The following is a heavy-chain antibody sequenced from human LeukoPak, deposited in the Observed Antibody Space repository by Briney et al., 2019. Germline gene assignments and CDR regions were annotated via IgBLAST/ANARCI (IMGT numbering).Heavy chain of an antibody. CDR1: GFTLSSYS. J-gene: IGHJ4*02. Sequence: GGSLRLSCAASGFTLSSYSLHWVRRAPGEGLGWVALMSYVETRKYYADSVKGRFFVSRDTSKNTVYLQLNNLRPEDTAVYYCARVRAPSRELLPDFDYWGQGTLVTVSP. V-gene: IGHV3-30*04. CDR3: ARVRAPSRELLPDFDY. D-gene: IGHD3-10*01. CDR2: MSYVETRK.